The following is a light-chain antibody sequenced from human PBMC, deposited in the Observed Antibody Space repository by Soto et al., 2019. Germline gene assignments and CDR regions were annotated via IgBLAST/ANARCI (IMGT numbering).Light chain of an antibody. Sequence: QSVLTQPPSASGTPGQRVTISCSGSSSNIGTNTVNWYQQLPGTAPQLLIYSHNQRPSGVPDRFSGSQSGTSASLAISGLQSEDEADYYCAAWDDCLHDYVFGPGTKLNVL. CDR2: SHN. J-gene: IGLJ1*01. V-gene: IGLV1-44*01. CDR1: SSNIGTNT. CDR3: AAWDDCLHDYV.